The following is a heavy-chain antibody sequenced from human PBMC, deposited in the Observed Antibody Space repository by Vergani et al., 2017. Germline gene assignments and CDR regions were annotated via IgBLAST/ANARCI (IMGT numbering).Heavy chain of an antibody. J-gene: IGHJ3*02. V-gene: IGHV3-23*01. Sequence: EVQLLESGGGLVQPGGSLRLSCAASGFTFRSFAMSWVRQAPGKGLEWVSAISGSGGSTYYADSVRGRFTISRDNSKNTLYLQMNSLRAEDTAVYYCAKVYEYCSSTSCSTGAFDIWGQGTMVTVSS. CDR3: AKVYEYCSSTSCSTGAFDI. CDR2: ISGSGGST. CDR1: GFTFRSFA. D-gene: IGHD2-2*01.